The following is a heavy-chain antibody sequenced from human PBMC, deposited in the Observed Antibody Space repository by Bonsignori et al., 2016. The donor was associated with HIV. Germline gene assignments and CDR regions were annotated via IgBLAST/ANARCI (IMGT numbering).Heavy chain of an antibody. V-gene: IGHV3-21*01. CDR2: ISSSSSYI. J-gene: IGHJ3*02. D-gene: IGHD3-10*01. Sequence: WIRQPPGKGLEWVSSISSSSSYIYYADSVKGRFTISRDNAKNSLYLQMNSLRAEDTAVYYCARDSVIGGSGGYDAFDIWGQGTMVTVSS. CDR3: ARDSVIGGSGGYDAFDI.